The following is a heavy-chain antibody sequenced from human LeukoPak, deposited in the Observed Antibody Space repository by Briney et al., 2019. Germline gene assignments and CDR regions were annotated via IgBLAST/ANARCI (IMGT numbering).Heavy chain of an antibody. CDR1: GFTFSSYS. V-gene: IGHV3-21*01. J-gene: IGHJ4*02. Sequence: PGGSLRLSCAASGFTFSSYSINWVRQAPGKGLEWVSSISYGSSYIYYADSVKGRFTISRDNPKNSLYLQMNSLRAEDTAVYYCARDLGWYYYDSSGYPGFDYWGQGTLVTVSS. D-gene: IGHD3-22*01. CDR3: ARDLGWYYYDSSGYPGFDY. CDR2: ISYGSSYI.